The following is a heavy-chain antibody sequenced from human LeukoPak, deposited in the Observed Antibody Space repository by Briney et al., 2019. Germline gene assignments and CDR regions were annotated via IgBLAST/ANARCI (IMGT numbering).Heavy chain of an antibody. V-gene: IGHV1-2*02. CDR3: ARGVHYYYGMDV. J-gene: IGHJ6*02. D-gene: IGHD3-10*01. CDR1: GYTFTGYY. Sequence: ASVRVSCKASGYTFTGYYMHWVRQAPGQGLEWMGWINPNSGGTNYAQKFQGRVTMTRDTSISTAYMELSRLRSDDTAVYYCARGVHYYYGMDVWGQGPTVTVSS. CDR2: INPNSGGT.